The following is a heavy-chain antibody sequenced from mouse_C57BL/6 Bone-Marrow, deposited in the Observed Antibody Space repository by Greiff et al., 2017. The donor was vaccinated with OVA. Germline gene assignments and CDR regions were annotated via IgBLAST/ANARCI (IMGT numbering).Heavy chain of an antibody. Sequence: VKLMESGPELVKPGASVKISCKASGYSFSSSWMNWVKQRPGKGLEWIGRIYPGDGDTNYNGKFKGKATLTADKSSSTAYMQLSSLTSEDSAVYFCTRSTTVVAYYFDDWGQGTTLTVSS. V-gene: IGHV1-82*01. CDR1: GYSFSSSW. CDR3: TRSTTVVAYYFDD. D-gene: IGHD1-1*01. J-gene: IGHJ2*01. CDR2: IYPGDGDT.